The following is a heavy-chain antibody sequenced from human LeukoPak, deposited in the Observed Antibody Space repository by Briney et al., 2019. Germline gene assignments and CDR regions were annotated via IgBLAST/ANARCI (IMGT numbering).Heavy chain of an antibody. Sequence: SVKVSCKASGGTFISYAISWVRQAPGQGLEWMGGIIPIFGTANYAQKFQGRVTITADESTSTAYMELSSLRSEDTAVYYCARDPIVLRYFDWPNWFDPWGQGTLVTVSS. V-gene: IGHV1-69*13. CDR1: GGTFISYA. D-gene: IGHD3-9*01. CDR2: IIPIFGTA. CDR3: ARDPIVLRYFDWPNWFDP. J-gene: IGHJ5*02.